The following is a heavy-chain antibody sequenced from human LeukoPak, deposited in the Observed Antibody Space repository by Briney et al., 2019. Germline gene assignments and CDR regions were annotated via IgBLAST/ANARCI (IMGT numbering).Heavy chain of an antibody. CDR1: GGSVRSYY. V-gene: IGHV4-59*02. D-gene: IGHD3/OR15-3a*01. J-gene: IGHJ3*01. CDR2: IYYPGTT. CDR3: ARNQTSYDSWTASHTGSHQALDV. Sequence: PSETLSLTCTVSGGSVRSYYWRWIRQTPGKGLEWIGYIYYPGTTNYNPSLKSRVSFSVDTSKNQFSLNLDSVTAADTATYFCARNQTSYDSWTASHTGSHQALDVWGQGKLVIVSS.